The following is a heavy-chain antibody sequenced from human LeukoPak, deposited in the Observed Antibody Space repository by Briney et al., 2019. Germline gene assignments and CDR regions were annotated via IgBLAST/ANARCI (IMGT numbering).Heavy chain of an antibody. CDR2: SSYSGSA. V-gene: IGHV4-31*03. D-gene: IGHD3-10*01. CDR1: GASITSGAYY. CDR3: AREMRSPRGGFDY. J-gene: IGHJ4*02. Sequence: PSQTLSLTCTVSGASITSGAYYWTWIRQHPGEGLEWIGYSSYSGSAYYNPSLKSRVTISVDTSKSQFSLKLSSVTAADTAVYYCAREMRSPRGGFDYWDQGTLVTVSS.